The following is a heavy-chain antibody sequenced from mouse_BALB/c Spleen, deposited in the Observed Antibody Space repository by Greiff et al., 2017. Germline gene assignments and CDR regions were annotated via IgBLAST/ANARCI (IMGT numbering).Heavy chain of an antibody. CDR1: GYTFTSYW. Sequence: QVQLKQSGAELAKPGASVKMSCKASGYTFTSYWMHWVKQRPGQGLEWIGYINPSTGYTEYNQKFKDKATLTADKSSSTAYMQLSSLTSEDSAVYYCARSKSYFDVWGAGTTVTVSS. CDR2: INPSTGYT. J-gene: IGHJ1*01. CDR3: ARSKSYFDV. V-gene: IGHV1-7*01.